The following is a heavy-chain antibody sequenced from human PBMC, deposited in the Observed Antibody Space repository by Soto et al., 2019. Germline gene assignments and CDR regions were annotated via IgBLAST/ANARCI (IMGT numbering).Heavy chain of an antibody. V-gene: IGHV3-30-3*01. CDR1: GFTFSSYA. CDR2: ISYDGSNK. J-gene: IGHJ4*02. D-gene: IGHD5-12*01. Sequence: QVQLVESGGGVVQPGRSLRLSCAASGFTFSSYAMHWVRQAPGKGLEWVAVISYDGSNKYYADSVKGRFTISRDNSKNTLYLQMNSLRAEDTAVYYCASGPPRLYSGYDNFDYWGQGTLVTVSS. CDR3: ASGPPRLYSGYDNFDY.